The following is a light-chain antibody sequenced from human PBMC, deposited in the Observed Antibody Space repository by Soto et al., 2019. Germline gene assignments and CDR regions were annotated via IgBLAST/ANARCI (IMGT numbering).Light chain of an antibody. CDR3: HQCHATPLT. CDR2: KSS. CDR1: QTISRW. V-gene: IGKV1-5*03. J-gene: IGKJ5*01. Sequence: DIQMTQSPSTLSGSVGDRVTITCRASQTISRWLAWYQQKPGKAPKLLIYKSSTLKSGVPSRFSGSGSGTDFTLTITTLQSEDVGIYYCHQCHATPLTFGQGTRLEIK.